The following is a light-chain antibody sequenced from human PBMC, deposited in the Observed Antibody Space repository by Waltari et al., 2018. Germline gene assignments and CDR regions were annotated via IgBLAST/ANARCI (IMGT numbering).Light chain of an antibody. J-gene: IGLJ2*01. V-gene: IGLV1-40*01. CDR1: SSNIGAGYD. CDR2: VNS. CDR3: QSYDSSLSGV. Sequence: QPVLTQPPSVSGAPGQRVTISCTGSSSNIGAGYDVHWYQQLPGTAPKLLSYVNSTRPSGVLDRFSGSKSGTSASLAITGLQAEDEADYYCQSYDSSLSGVFGGGTKLTVL.